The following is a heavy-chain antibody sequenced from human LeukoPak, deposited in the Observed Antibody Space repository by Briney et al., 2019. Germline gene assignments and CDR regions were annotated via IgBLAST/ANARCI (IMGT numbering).Heavy chain of an antibody. CDR3: ARDPEGGYSYGRVDY. Sequence: GGSLRLSCAASGFTFSSYAMHWVRQAPGKGLEWVAVISYDGSNKYYADSVKGRFTISRDNSKNTLYLQMNSLRAEDTAVYYCARDPEGGYSYGRVDYWGQGTLVTVSS. D-gene: IGHD5-18*01. V-gene: IGHV3-30-3*01. CDR2: ISYDGSNK. CDR1: GFTFSSYA. J-gene: IGHJ4*02.